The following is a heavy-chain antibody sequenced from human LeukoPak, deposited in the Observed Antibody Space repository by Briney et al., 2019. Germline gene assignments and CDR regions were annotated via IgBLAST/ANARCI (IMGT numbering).Heavy chain of an antibody. V-gene: IGHV3-23*01. J-gene: IGHJ4*02. CDR2: ISGSGGST. CDR1: GFTFSSYA. CDR3: AKDPPLYCSGGSCRLFDY. D-gene: IGHD2-15*01. Sequence: HPGGSLRLSCAASGFTFSSYAMSWVRQAPGKGLEWVSAISGSGGSTYYADSVKGRFTISRDNSKNTLYLQMNSLRAEDTAVYYCAKDPPLYCSGGSCRLFDYWGQGTLVTVSS.